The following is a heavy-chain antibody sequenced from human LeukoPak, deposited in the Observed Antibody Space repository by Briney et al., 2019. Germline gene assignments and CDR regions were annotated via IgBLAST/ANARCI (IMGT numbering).Heavy chain of an antibody. J-gene: IGHJ6*04. CDR1: GFAFSRNS. CDR3: ARDSRDIVVVPAAIEV. CDR2: ISSSSSYI. D-gene: IGHD2-2*01. Sequence: GGSLRLSCAASGFAFSRNSMNWVRQAPGKGLEWVSSISSSSSYIYYADSVKGRFTISRDNAKNSLYLQMNSLRAEDTAVYYCARDSRDIVVVPAAIEVWGKGTTVTISS. V-gene: IGHV3-21*01.